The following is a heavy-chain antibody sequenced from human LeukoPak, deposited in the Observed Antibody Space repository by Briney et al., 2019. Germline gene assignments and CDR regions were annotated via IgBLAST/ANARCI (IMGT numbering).Heavy chain of an antibody. CDR1: GYTFTSYD. CDR3: ARVRYYYGSGSNNWFDP. CDR2: ISAYNGNT. Sequence: ASVKVSCKASGYTFTSYDINWVRQAPGQGLEWMGWISAYNGNTNYAQKLQGRVTMTTDTSTSTAYMELRSLRSDDTAVYYCARVRYYYGSGSNNWFDPWGQGTLVTVSS. D-gene: IGHD3-10*01. V-gene: IGHV1-18*01. J-gene: IGHJ5*02.